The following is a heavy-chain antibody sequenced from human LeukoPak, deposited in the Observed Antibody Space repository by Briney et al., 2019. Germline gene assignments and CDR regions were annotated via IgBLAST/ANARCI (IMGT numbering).Heavy chain of an antibody. CDR3: ARQGSPKGVWRDY. D-gene: IGHD3-3*01. CDR1: VFTFSIYS. CDR2: ISSSSSYI. V-gene: IGHV3-21*01. Sequence: PGGSLRLSCAASVFTFSIYSMNWVRQAPGKGLEWVSSISSSSSYIYYADSVKGQFTISRDNAKNSLYLQMNGLRAEDTAVYYCARQGSPKGVWRDYWGQGTLVTVSS. J-gene: IGHJ4*02.